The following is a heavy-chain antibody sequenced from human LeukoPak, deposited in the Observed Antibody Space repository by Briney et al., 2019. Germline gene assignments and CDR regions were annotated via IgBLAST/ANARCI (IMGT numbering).Heavy chain of an antibody. CDR2: IYTSGST. D-gene: IGHD2-2*01. V-gene: IGHV4-4*07. CDR3: ARVVRDIVVVPAAAPIYYYYYMDV. J-gene: IGHJ6*03. CDR1: GGSISSYY. Sequence: SETLSLTCTVSGGSISSYYWSWIRQPAGKGLEWIGRIYTSGSTNYNPSLKSRVTISLDTSKNQFSLKLSSVTAADTAVYYCARVVRDIVVVPAAAPIYYYYYMDVWGKGTTVTVSS.